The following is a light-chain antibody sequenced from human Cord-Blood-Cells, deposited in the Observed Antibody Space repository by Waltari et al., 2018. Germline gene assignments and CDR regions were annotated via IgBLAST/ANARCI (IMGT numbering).Light chain of an antibody. V-gene: IGKV1-39*01. J-gene: IGKJ4*01. CDR1: QSISSY. CDR3: QQSYSTPL. CDR2: AAS. Sequence: DIQMTQSPSSLSASVGDGVTITCRASQSISSYLNWYQQKPGKAPKLLIYAASSLQSGVPSRFSGSGSGTDFTLTISSLQPKDFATYYCQQSYSTPLFGGGTKVEIK.